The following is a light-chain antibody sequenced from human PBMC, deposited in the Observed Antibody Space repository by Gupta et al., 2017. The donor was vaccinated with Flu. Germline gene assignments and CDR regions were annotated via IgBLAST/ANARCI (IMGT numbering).Light chain of an antibody. CDR3: ASYAGGNNWV. V-gene: IGLV2-8*01. J-gene: IGLJ3*02. CDR2: EVT. CDR1: SSDIGGYDS. Sequence: QSALTQPPSASGSLGQSVTISCTGTSSDIGGYDSVSWYLHNTGRGPKPLIYEVTKRPSGVPDRVSGAKSDNTAYLTVSRLQTEDEGDYFCASYAGGNNWVFGTGTRLTVL.